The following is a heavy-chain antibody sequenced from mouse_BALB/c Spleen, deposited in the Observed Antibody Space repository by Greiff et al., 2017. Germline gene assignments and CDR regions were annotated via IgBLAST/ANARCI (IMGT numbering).Heavy chain of an antibody. J-gene: IGHJ4*01. CDR2: ISNLAYSI. CDR1: GFTFSDYG. CDR3: ARGGGSSGYGAMDY. D-gene: IGHD3-1*01. Sequence: EVQLVESGGGLVQPGGSRKLSCAASGFTFSDYGMAWVRQAPGKGPEWVAFISNLAYSIYYADTVTGRFTISRENAKNTLYLEMSSLRSEDTAMYYCARGGGSSGYGAMDYWGQGTSVTVSS. V-gene: IGHV5-15*02.